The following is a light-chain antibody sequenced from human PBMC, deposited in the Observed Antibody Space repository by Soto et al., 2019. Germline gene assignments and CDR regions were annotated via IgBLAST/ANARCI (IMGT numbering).Light chain of an antibody. Sequence: EIVLTQSPATLSLSPGERATLSCRASQGVSSYLAWYQQKPGQAPRLLIYDASNRATGIPARFSGSGSGTDFPLTISSLEPEDFAVYYCQQRSNWPPAFGQGTKVEIK. CDR3: QQRSNWPPA. J-gene: IGKJ1*01. CDR2: DAS. CDR1: QGVSSY. V-gene: IGKV3-11*01.